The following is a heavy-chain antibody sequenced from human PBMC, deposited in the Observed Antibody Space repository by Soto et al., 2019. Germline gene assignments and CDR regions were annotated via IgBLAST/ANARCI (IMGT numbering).Heavy chain of an antibody. CDR3: ARVGGARPGPYCYYGMDV. CDR1: GGSVSSGSYY. J-gene: IGHJ6*02. Sequence: QVQLQESGPGLVKPSETLSLTCTVSGGSVSSGSYYWSWIRQPPGKGLEWIGYIYYSGSTNYNPSLKSRVTISVDTSKNQFSLKLSSVTAADTAVYYCARVGGARPGPYCYYGMDVWGQGTTVTVSS. CDR2: IYYSGST. V-gene: IGHV4-61*01. D-gene: IGHD6-6*01.